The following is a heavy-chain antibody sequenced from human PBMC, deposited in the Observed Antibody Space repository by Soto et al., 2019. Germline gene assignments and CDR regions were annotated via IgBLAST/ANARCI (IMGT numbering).Heavy chain of an antibody. CDR3: ARRQGSGSRAAALDI. D-gene: IGHD6-19*01. Sequence: GGSLRLSCAASGFNFRSHDMHWVRQAPGKGLEWVAVIWYDGIDKYFADSVKGRFTISRDNARNTLYLQMKSLRVEDTAVYYCARRQGSGSRAAALDIWGKGT. V-gene: IGHV3-33*01. CDR1: GFNFRSHD. CDR2: IWYDGIDK. J-gene: IGHJ3*02.